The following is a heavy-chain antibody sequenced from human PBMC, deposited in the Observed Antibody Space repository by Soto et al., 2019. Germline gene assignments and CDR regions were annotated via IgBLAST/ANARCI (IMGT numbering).Heavy chain of an antibody. J-gene: IGHJ4*02. CDR3: AIDLVLYGSGSNFDY. Sequence: DVQLLESGGGLVQPGGSLRLSCAASGFTFSSYAMSWVRQAPGKGLEWVSAISGSGGSTYYADSVKGRFTISRDNSKNTLYLQMNSLRAEDTAVYYCAIDLVLYGSGSNFDYWGQGTLVTVSS. CDR2: ISGSGGST. CDR1: GFTFSSYA. D-gene: IGHD3-10*01. V-gene: IGHV3-23*01.